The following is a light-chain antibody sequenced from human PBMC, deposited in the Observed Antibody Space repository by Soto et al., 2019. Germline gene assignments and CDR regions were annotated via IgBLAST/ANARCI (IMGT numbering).Light chain of an antibody. Sequence: EVVLTQSPVTLSLSRGERATLSCRASERIYSAYLGWYQQKPGQAPRLLLYGTSSRATGIPDRFSGSGSGTDFTLTISRLEPEDFAVYYCQQYGSSSSWTFGQGTKVDIK. CDR3: QQYGSSSSWT. CDR1: ERIYSAY. V-gene: IGKV3-20*01. CDR2: GTS. J-gene: IGKJ1*01.